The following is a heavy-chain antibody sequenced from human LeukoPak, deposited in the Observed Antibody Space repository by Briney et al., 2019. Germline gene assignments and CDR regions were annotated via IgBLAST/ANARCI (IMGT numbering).Heavy chain of an antibody. D-gene: IGHD3-10*01. J-gene: IGHJ4*02. CDR2: IYYSGST. Sequence: SETLSLTCTVSSGSISTYYWSWVRQPPGKGLEWIGYIYYSGSTNYNPSLKSRVTISVDTSKNQFSLKLSSVTAADTAVFYCARVPFTMAYYGSVTVYGFDYWGQGTLVTVSS. CDR1: SGSISTYY. CDR3: ARVPFTMAYYGSVTVYGFDY. V-gene: IGHV4-59*08.